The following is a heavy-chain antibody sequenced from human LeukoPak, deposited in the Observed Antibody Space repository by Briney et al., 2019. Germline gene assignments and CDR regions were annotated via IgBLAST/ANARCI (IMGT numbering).Heavy chain of an antibody. V-gene: IGHV3-21*01. Sequence: GGSLRLSCAASGFTFSSYSMNWVRQAPGKGLEWFSSISSSSSYIYYADSVKGRFTISRDNAKNSLYLQMNSLRAEDTAVYYCARDGRDSSSWYSSDPRFKLDAFDIWGQGTMVTVSS. D-gene: IGHD6-13*01. CDR3: ARDGRDSSSWYSSDPRFKLDAFDI. CDR1: GFTFSSYS. CDR2: ISSSSSYI. J-gene: IGHJ3*02.